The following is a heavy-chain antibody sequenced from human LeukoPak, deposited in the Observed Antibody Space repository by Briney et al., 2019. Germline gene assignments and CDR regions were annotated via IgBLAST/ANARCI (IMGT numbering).Heavy chain of an antibody. V-gene: IGHV3-21*01. CDR1: GFTVSSNY. J-gene: IGHJ4*02. CDR3: ARRRDSDY. D-gene: IGHD2-15*01. Sequence: GGSLRLSCAASGFTVSSNYMSWVRQAPGKGLEWVSSISSSSSYIYYADSVKGRFTISRDNAKNSLYLQMNSLRAEDTAVYYCARRRDSDYWGQGTLVTVSS. CDR2: ISSSSSYI.